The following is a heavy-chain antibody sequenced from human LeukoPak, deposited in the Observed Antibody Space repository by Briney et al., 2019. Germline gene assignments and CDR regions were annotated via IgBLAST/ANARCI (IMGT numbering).Heavy chain of an antibody. CDR3: ARIPGIAAAGTSDY. CDR1: GYSFTSYW. V-gene: IGHV5-10-1*01. CDR2: IEPSDSYT. D-gene: IGHD6-13*01. Sequence: GQSLKISCKGSGYSFTSYWISWVRQIPRKGLEWMGRIEPSDSYTNYSPSFQGHVPISADKSISTAYLQWSSLKASDTAMYYCARIPGIAAAGTSDYWGQRTLVTVSS. J-gene: IGHJ4*02.